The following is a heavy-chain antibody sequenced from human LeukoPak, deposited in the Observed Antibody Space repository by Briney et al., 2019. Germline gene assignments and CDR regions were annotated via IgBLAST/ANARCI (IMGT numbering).Heavy chain of an antibody. J-gene: IGHJ4*02. V-gene: IGHV3-21*01. Sequence: GGSLRLSCAASGFTFSSYSMNRVRQAPGKGLEWVSSISSSSSYIYYADSVKGRFTISRDNAKNSLYLQMNSLRAGDTAVYYCARDASTRSFDYWGQGTLVTVSS. CDR2: ISSSSSYI. CDR3: ARDASTRSFDY. CDR1: GFTFSSYS.